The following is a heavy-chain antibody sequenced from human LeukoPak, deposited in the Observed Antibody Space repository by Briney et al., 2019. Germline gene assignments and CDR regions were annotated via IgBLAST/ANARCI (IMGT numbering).Heavy chain of an antibody. D-gene: IGHD3-22*01. CDR3: ARYMIRRAFDI. CDR2: MNPNSGNT. V-gene: IGHV1-8*02. CDR1: GYTFTSYG. J-gene: IGHJ3*02. Sequence: GASVKVSCKASGYTFTSYGISWVRQAPGQGLEWMGWMNPNSGNTGYAQKFQGRVTMTRNTSISTAYMELSSLRSEDTAVYYCARYMIRRAFDIWGQGTMVTVSS.